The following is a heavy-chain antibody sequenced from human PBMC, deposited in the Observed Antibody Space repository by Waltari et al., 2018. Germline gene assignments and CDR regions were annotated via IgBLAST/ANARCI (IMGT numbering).Heavy chain of an antibody. J-gene: IGHJ5*02. CDR3: ARQPIEGNLPDWFDP. D-gene: IGHD1-1*01. CDR1: GYSIRNVYY. V-gene: IGHV4-38-2*02. CDR2: IHHSGSA. Sequence: QVQLQQSGPGLVKPSETLSLPCTVSGYSIRNVYYGGWIRQPPGKGLEWIGSIHHSGSAYYNPSLNSRVTISLETSKNQFSLKLTSVAATDTAIYYCARQPIEGNLPDWFDPWGQGTLVTVSS.